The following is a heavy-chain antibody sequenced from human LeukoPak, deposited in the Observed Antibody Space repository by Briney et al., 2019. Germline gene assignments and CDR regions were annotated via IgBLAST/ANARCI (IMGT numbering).Heavy chain of an antibody. CDR2: IYHSGST. J-gene: IGHJ4*02. V-gene: IGHV4-38-2*02. Sequence: SETLSLTCTVSGYSISSGYYWGWIRQPPGKGLEWIGSIYHSGSTHFNPSLKSRVIISVDTSKNQFSLKLSSVTAADTAVYYCATYYTIFDPFDYWGQGTLVTVSS. CDR3: ATYYTIFDPFDY. D-gene: IGHD3-3*01. CDR1: GYSISSGYY.